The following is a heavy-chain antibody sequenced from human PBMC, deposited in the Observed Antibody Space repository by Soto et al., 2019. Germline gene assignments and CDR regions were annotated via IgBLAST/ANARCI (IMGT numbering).Heavy chain of an antibody. CDR1: GFTFSTYG. D-gene: IGHD5-18*01. V-gene: IGHV3-33*01. Sequence: QVQLVESGGGVVQPGKSLRLSCAASGFTFSTYGMHWVRQAPGKGLEWVAVIWYDGSNKYHGDSLKGRFTISRDNSKNTLYLQINNLRDEETAVYYCGRDGALGDTAVVDSWGQGTRVTVSS. CDR2: IWYDGSNK. CDR3: GRDGALGDTAVVDS. J-gene: IGHJ4*02.